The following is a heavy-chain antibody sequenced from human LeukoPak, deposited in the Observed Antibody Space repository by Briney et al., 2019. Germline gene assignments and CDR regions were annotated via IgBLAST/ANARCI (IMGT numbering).Heavy chain of an antibody. CDR2: ISAYNGNT. D-gene: IGHD3-22*01. Sequence: ASVKVSCKASAYTFTRYGIGWVRQAPGQGLEWMGWISAYNGNTNYAQRLQGRLTMTTDTSTSTAHMELRSLRSDDTAVYYCARRSYYSDSSGQDAFDIWGQGTMVTVSS. V-gene: IGHV1-18*01. CDR3: ARRSYYSDSSGQDAFDI. J-gene: IGHJ3*02. CDR1: AYTFTRYG.